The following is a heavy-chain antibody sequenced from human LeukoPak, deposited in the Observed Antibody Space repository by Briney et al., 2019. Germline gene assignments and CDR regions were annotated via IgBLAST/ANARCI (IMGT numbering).Heavy chain of an antibody. CDR2: IRYDGSNK. CDR1: GFTFSSYG. D-gene: IGHD6-19*01. CDR3: AKEFPYSSGWNFDY. V-gene: IGHV3-30*02. J-gene: IGHJ4*02. Sequence: GESLKISCAASGFTFSSYGMHWVRQAPGKGLEWVAFIRYDGSNKYYADSVKGRFTISRDNSKNTLYLQMNSLRAEDTAVYYCAKEFPYSSGWNFDYWGQGTLVTVSS.